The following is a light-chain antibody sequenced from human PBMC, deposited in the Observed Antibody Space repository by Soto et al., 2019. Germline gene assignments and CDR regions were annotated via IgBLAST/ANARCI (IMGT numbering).Light chain of an antibody. CDR3: QQRYNWPRVT. J-gene: IGKJ4*01. CDR1: QSVNNY. V-gene: IGKV3-11*01. CDR2: DAF. Sequence: EVILTQSPATLSLSPGERATLSCRASQSVNNYLAWYQRKPGQAPRLLIYDAFNRATGIPARFSGSGSGTDFTLTINNREPEDFAVYYCQQRYNWPRVTFGGGTTVEIK.